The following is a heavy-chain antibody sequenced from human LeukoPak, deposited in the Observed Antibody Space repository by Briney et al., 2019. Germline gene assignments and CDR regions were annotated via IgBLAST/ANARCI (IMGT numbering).Heavy chain of an antibody. J-gene: IGHJ4*02. Sequence: GGSLRLSCAAWGFTFCGYIMNWVRQAPGKGLEWVSFIGSSGNTIYYADSVKGRFTVSRDNAKNSLYLQMNSLRAEDTAVYYCARDQWLDYWGQGTLVTVSS. CDR1: GFTFCGYI. D-gene: IGHD6-19*01. CDR2: IGSSGNTI. V-gene: IGHV3-48*01. CDR3: ARDQWLDY.